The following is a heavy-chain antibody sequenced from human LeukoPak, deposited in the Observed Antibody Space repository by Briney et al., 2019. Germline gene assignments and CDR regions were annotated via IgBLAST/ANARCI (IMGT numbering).Heavy chain of an antibody. V-gene: IGHV4-34*01. CDR3: ARINSSGVKGSDAFDI. Sequence: SETLSLTCAVYGGSFSGYYWSWIRQPPGKGLEWIGEINHSGSTNYNPSLKSRVTISVDTSKNQFSLKLSSVTAADTAVYYCARINSSGVKGSDAFDIWGQGTMVTVSS. CDR1: GGSFSGYY. J-gene: IGHJ3*02. CDR2: INHSGST. D-gene: IGHD6-19*01.